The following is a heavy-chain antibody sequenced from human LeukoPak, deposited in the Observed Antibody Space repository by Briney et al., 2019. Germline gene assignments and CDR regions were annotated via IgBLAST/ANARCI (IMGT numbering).Heavy chain of an antibody. J-gene: IGHJ4*02. CDR2: IKSKTDGGTT. V-gene: IGHV3-15*01. CDR1: GFTFSNAW. D-gene: IGHD3-3*01. Sequence: GGSLRLSCAASGFTFSNAWMSWVRQAPGKGLEWVGRIKSKTDGGTTDYAAPVKGRFTFSRDDSKNTLYLQMNSLKTEDTAVYYCTTYYDFWSGYYMLHFDYWGQGTLVTVSS. CDR3: TTYYDFWSGYYMLHFDY.